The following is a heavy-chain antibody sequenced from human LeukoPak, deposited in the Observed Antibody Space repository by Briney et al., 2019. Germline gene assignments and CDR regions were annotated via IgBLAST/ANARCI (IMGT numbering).Heavy chain of an antibody. V-gene: IGHV4-38-2*02. CDR1: GYSISSGYY. D-gene: IGHD3-16*01. CDR2: IYHSGST. CDR3: ARRNFMDY. Sequence: SETLSLTCTVSGYSISSGYYWGWIRQPPGKGLEWIGSIYHSGSTYYNPSLKSRVTISVDTSKNQFSLKLSSVTAADTAVYYCARRNFMDYWGQGTLVTVSS. J-gene: IGHJ4*02.